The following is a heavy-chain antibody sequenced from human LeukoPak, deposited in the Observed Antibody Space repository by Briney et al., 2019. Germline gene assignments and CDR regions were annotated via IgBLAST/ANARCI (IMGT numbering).Heavy chain of an antibody. J-gene: IGHJ4*02. Sequence: ASVKVSCKASGYTFTSYDINWVRQAPGQGLEWMGWMNPNSGNTGYAQKFQGRVTMTRNTSMSTAYMELSSLRSEDTAVYYCARVGLVYARAPRLADYWGQGTLVTVSS. V-gene: IGHV1-8*01. CDR3: ARVGLVYARAPRLADY. D-gene: IGHD2-8*01. CDR2: MNPNSGNT. CDR1: GYTFTSYD.